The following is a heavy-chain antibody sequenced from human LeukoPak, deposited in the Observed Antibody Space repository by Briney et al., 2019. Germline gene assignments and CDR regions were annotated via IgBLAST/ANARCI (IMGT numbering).Heavy chain of an antibody. J-gene: IGHJ5*02. Sequence: SETLLLTCAVSGGSFSGYYWSWIRQPPGKGLEWVGAINHSGSTNYNPSLKSRVTIIVDTSKNQFSLKLSSVTAADTAVYYCARYRNSSSWYNWFDPWGQGTLVTVSS. V-gene: IGHV4-34*01. CDR1: GGSFSGYY. CDR3: ARYRNSSSWYNWFDP. D-gene: IGHD6-13*01. CDR2: INHSGST.